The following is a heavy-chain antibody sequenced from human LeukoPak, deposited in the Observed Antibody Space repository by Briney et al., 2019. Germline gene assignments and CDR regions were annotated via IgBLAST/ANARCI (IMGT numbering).Heavy chain of an antibody. Sequence: EASVKVSCKASVGTFSSYAISWVRQAPGQGLECMGGIIPIFGTANYAQKFQGRVTITADDCTSTAYTELSSLRSEDTAVYYCARGTSNWFDPWGQGTLVTVSS. CDR1: VGTFSSYA. CDR2: IIPIFGTA. V-gene: IGHV1-69*13. J-gene: IGHJ5*02. D-gene: IGHD3/OR15-3a*01. CDR3: ARGTSNWFDP.